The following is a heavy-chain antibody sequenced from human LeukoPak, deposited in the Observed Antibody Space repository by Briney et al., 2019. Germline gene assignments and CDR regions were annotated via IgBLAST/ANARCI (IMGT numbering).Heavy chain of an antibody. J-gene: IGHJ4*02. CDR2: IYYSGST. V-gene: IGHV4-59*01. D-gene: IGHD1-1*01. CDR1: GGSISSYY. Sequence: SETLSLTCTVSGGSISSYYWSWTRQPPGKGLEWIGYIYYSGSTNYNPSLKSRVTISVDTSKNQFSLKLSSVTAADTAVYYCARLDDLAFDYWGQGTLVTVSS. CDR3: ARLDDLAFDY.